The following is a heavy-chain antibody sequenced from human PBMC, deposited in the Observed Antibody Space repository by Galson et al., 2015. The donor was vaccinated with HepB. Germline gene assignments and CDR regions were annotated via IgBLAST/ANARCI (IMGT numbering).Heavy chain of an antibody. CDR2: ISYDGSNK. V-gene: IGHV3-30*18. CDR1: GFTFSSYG. CDR3: AKGAAARHFDY. J-gene: IGHJ4*02. D-gene: IGHD6-13*01. Sequence: SLRLSCAASGFTFSSYGMHWVRQAPGKGLEWVAVISYDGSNKYYADSVKGRFTISRDNSKNTLYLQMNSLRAEDTAVYYCAKGAAARHFDYWGQGTLVTVSS.